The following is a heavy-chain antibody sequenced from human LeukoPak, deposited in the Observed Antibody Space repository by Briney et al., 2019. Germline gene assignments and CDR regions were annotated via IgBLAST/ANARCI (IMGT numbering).Heavy chain of an antibody. CDR3: TRATLSGGNGYDFDI. CDR2: LSGSGGNT. J-gene: IGHJ3*02. V-gene: IGHV3-23*01. D-gene: IGHD4-23*01. Sequence: GGSLRLSCAASGFTFIYYAMSWVRQAPGKGLEWVSTLSGSGGNTYYADSVKGRFTISRDNSKNALYLHMNSLRAEDTAVYYCTRATLSGGNGYDFDIWGQGTMVTVSS. CDR1: GFTFIYYA.